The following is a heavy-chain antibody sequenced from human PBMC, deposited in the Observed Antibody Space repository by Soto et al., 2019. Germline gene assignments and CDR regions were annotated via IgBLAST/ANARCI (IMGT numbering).Heavy chain of an antibody. V-gene: IGHV1-69*13. CDR2: IIPIFGTA. Sequence: ASVKVSCKASGGTFSSYAISWVRQAPGQGLEWMGGIIPIFGTANYAQKFQGRVTITADESTSTAYMELSSLRSEDTAVYYCARDSDYSNYAGYYYYGMDVWGQGTTVTVS. CDR3: ARDSDYSNYAGYYYYGMDV. D-gene: IGHD4-4*01. CDR1: GGTFSSYA. J-gene: IGHJ6*02.